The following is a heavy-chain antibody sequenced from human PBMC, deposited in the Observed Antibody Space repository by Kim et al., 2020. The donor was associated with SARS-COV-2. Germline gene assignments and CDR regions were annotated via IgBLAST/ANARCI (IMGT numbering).Heavy chain of an antibody. D-gene: IGHD4-4*01. V-gene: IGHV1-18*01. CDR1: GYTFTTYY. J-gene: IGHJ4*02. CDR2: LSAYNGYP. CDR3: AREPYSNSFDN. Sequence: ASVKVSCKASGYTFTTYYISWVRQAPGQGLEWMGWLSAYNGYPNYAQKFQGRVTMTTDTTTSTAYMELRSLRSDDTAMYYCAREPYSNSFDNWGQGTLVTVSS.